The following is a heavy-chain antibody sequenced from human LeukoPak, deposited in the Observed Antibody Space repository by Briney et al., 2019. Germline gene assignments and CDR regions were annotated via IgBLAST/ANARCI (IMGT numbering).Heavy chain of an antibody. D-gene: IGHD2-2*01. J-gene: IGHJ6*02. CDR2: INPSGGDT. V-gene: IGHV1-46*01. CDR3: ARGCRVVPGVLNVGMTSYYNGMDV. CDR1: GYTFTSYY. Sequence: GASVKVSCKPSGYTFTSYYMHWVRQAPGQGLEWMGIINPSGGDTSYAQKFQGRVTTTRDPSTSTVYMEVVSLRPEDTAVYYCARGCRVVPGVLNVGMTSYYNGMDVWGQGTTVTVSS.